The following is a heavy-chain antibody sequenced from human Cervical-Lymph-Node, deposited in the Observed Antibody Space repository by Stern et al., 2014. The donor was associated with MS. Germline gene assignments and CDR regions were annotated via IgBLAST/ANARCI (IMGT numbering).Heavy chain of an antibody. CDR3: ATGSGYYYAFDY. CDR2: IYYSGST. V-gene: IGHV4-59*01. Sequence: QVQLQESGPGLVKPSETLSLTCTVSGGSIRSYYWSWIRQPPGKGLEWIGYIYYSGSTNYNPSLKSRVTISVDTSKNQFSLKLSSVTAADTAVYYCATGSGYYYAFDYWGQGTLVTVSS. J-gene: IGHJ4*02. CDR1: GGSIRSYY. D-gene: IGHD3-22*01.